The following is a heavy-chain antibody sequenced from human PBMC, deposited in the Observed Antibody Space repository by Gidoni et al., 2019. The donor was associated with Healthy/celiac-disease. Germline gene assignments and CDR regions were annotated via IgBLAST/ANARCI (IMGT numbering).Heavy chain of an antibody. J-gene: IGHJ4*02. CDR1: GFTFRDYY. Sequence: QVQLVESGGGLVKPGGSLRLSCAASGFTFRDYYMSWIRQAPGKGLEWVSYISSSSSYTNYADSVKGRFTISRDNAKNSLYLQMNSLRAEDTAVYYCARDHTYYYGSGSYYNDGFDYWGQGTLVTVSS. CDR3: ARDHTYYYGSGSYYNDGFDY. D-gene: IGHD3-10*01. CDR2: ISSSSSYT. V-gene: IGHV3-11*05.